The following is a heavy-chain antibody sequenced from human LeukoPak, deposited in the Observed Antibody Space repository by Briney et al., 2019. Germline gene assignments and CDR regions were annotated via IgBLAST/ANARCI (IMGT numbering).Heavy chain of an antibody. J-gene: IGHJ4*02. CDR1: GFTFSTYW. Sequence: GGSLRLSCAASGFTFSTYWVTWVRQAPGKGLEWVANINVDGSEKYYVDSVKGRFIISRDNAKNSLYLQMNSLTVEDTAVYYCARDDGFSCYSYWGQGTLVTVSS. V-gene: IGHV3-7*01. CDR3: ARDDGFSCYSY. D-gene: IGHD3/OR15-3a*01. CDR2: INVDGSEK.